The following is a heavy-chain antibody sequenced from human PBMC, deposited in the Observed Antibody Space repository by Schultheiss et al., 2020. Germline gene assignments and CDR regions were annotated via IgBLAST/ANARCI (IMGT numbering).Heavy chain of an antibody. V-gene: IGHV1-69*01. CDR2: IIPIFGTA. Sequence: SVTVSGKASGGTFSSYAISWVRQAPGQGLEWMGGIIPIFGTANYAQKFQGRVTITADESTSTAYMELSSLRSEDTAVYYCARGYGDYGSAIHYWGQGTLVTVSS. J-gene: IGHJ4*02. CDR1: GGTFSSYA. D-gene: IGHD4-17*01. CDR3: ARGYGDYGSAIHY.